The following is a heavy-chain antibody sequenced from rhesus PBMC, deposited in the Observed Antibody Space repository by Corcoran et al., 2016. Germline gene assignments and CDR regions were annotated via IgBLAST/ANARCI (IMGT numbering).Heavy chain of an antibody. V-gene: IGHV4-147*01. Sequence: QVQLQESGTGLVKPSETLSLPCAVSGDSISSNYWSWIRQSPGQGLEWIGYLYGGCGSTSKQPTLKSRVTSATETSKKQVYRKLSSVTAADTAGYYCARYGATIFGLVTVWHFDLWGPGTPITISS. CDR1: GDSISSNY. J-gene: IGHJ2*01. D-gene: IGHD3-3*01. CDR2: LYGGCGST. CDR3: ARYGATIFGLVTVWHFDL.